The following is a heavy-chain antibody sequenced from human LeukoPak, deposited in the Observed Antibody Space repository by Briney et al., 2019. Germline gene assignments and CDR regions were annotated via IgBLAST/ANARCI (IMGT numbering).Heavy chain of an antibody. V-gene: IGHV3-33*01. J-gene: IGHJ4*02. CDR3: ARTMRPILTGYYSLDY. CDR1: GFTFSSYG. Sequence: PGGSLRLSCAASGFTFSSYGMHWVRQAPGQGLEWVAVIWYDGSNKYYADSVKGRFTISRDNSKNTLYLQMNSLRAEDTAVYYCARTMRPILTGYYSLDYWGQGTLVTVSS. D-gene: IGHD3-9*01. CDR2: IWYDGSNK.